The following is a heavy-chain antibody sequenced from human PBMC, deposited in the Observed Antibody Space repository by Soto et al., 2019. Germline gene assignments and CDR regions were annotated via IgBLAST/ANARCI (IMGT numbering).Heavy chain of an antibody. D-gene: IGHD2-15*01. CDR2: ISGSGGST. CDR1: GFTFSSYA. CDR3: AKDWGYVAATPYYFAY. V-gene: IGHV3-23*01. J-gene: IGHJ4*02. Sequence: GGSLRLSCAASGFTFSSYAMSWVRQAPGKGLEWVSAISGSGGSTYYADSVKGRFTISRDNSKNTLYLQMNSLRAEDTAVYYCAKDWGYVAATPYYFAYWGQGTLVTVSS.